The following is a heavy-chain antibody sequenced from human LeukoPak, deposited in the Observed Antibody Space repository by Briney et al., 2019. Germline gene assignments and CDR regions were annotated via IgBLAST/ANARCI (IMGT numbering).Heavy chain of an antibody. CDR1: GFTFSSYG. Sequence: PGGSLRLSCAASGFTFSSYGMHWVRQAPGKGLEWVAVISYDGSNKYYADSVKGRFTISRDNSKNTLYLQMNSLRAEDTAVHYCAKDELRFLEWLLSRMDVWGQGTTVTVSS. CDR3: AKDELRFLEWLLSRMDV. V-gene: IGHV3-30*18. J-gene: IGHJ6*02. CDR2: ISYDGSNK. D-gene: IGHD3-3*01.